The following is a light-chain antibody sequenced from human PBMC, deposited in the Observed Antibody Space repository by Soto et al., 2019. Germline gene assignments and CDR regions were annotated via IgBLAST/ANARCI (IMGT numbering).Light chain of an antibody. J-gene: IGKJ4*01. V-gene: IGKV1-5*03. CDR2: KAT. CDR3: QQYNTYFSLT. CDR1: QTISSW. Sequence: DIQITQSPSTLSASVGDRVTITCRASQTISSWVAWYQQKPGKAPELLIYKATSLESGVPSRFSGSVSGTDFTLTISSLQPDDFAYYYCQQYNTYFSLTFGGGTKVDIK.